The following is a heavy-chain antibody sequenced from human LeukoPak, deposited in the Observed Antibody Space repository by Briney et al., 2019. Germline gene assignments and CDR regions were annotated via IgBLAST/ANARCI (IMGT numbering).Heavy chain of an antibody. Sequence: PSETLSLTCTVSGGSISSYYWSWIRQPPGKGLEWIGYIYYSGSTNYNPSLKSRVTISVDTSKNQFSLKLSSVTAADTAVYYCARGPYYGSVSQFDYWGQGTLVTVSS. CDR3: ARGPYYGSVSQFDY. J-gene: IGHJ4*02. D-gene: IGHD3-10*01. CDR2: IYYSGST. CDR1: GGSISSYY. V-gene: IGHV4-59*01.